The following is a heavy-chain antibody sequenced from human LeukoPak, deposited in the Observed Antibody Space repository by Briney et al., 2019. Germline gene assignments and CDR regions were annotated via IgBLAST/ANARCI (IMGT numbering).Heavy chain of an antibody. Sequence: GGSLRLSCVASGFTFSSYGMHWVRQAPGKGLEWVAVIWYDGSNKYYADSVKGRFTISRDNSKNTLYLQMNSLRAEDTAVYYCARDRYSYGSRDFDYWGQGTLVTVSS. J-gene: IGHJ4*02. V-gene: IGHV3-33*01. CDR2: IWYDGSNK. D-gene: IGHD5-18*01. CDR3: ARDRYSYGSRDFDY. CDR1: GFTFSSYG.